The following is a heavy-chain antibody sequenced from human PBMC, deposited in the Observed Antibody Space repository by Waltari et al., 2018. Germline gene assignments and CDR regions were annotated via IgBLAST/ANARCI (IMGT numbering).Heavy chain of an antibody. Sequence: QVQLVESGGGVVQPGRSLRLSCAASGFTFSSYGMHWVRQAPGKGLEWVAVIWYDGSNKYYADSVKGRFTISRDKSKNTLYLQMNSLRAEDTAVYYCARDSMVNFDYWGQGTLVTVSS. V-gene: IGHV3-33*01. CDR2: IWYDGSNK. D-gene: IGHD3-10*01. J-gene: IGHJ4*02. CDR3: ARDSMVNFDY. CDR1: GFTFSSYG.